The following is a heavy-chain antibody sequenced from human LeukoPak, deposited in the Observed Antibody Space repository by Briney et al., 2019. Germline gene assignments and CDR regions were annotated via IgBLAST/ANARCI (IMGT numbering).Heavy chain of an antibody. CDR1: GFTFSTYG. CDR2: ISYDGSNK. J-gene: IGHJ4*02. CDR3: AKGSYYDSSGSFYFDY. D-gene: IGHD3-22*01. Sequence: GGSLRLSCAASGFTFSTYGMHWVRQAPGKGLEWVSVISYDGSNKYYADSVKGRFTISRDESRNTLYLQMNSLRAEDTAAYYCAKGSYYDSSGSFYFDYWGQGTLVTVSS. V-gene: IGHV3-30*18.